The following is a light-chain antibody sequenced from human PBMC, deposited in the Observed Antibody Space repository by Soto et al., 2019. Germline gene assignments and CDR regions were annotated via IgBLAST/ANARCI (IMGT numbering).Light chain of an antibody. V-gene: IGKV1-33*01. CDR1: QDISNY. Sequence: DIQMTQSPSSLSVSVGDRVTITCQASQDISNYLNWYQQKPGKAPKLLIYDASNLQTGVPSRFSGSGSWTDFNFTISSLQPDDIATYYCQQYDNLPYTFGKGTKLEIK. CDR2: DAS. CDR3: QQYDNLPYT. J-gene: IGKJ2*01.